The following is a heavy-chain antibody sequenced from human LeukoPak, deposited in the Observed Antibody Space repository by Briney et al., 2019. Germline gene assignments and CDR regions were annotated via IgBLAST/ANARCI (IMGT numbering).Heavy chain of an antibody. Sequence: GGSLRLSCAASGFTLSSYAMSWVRQTPGKGLEWVSTISVNAYYADSVKGRFTISRDNSKNTLHLQMNSLQAGDTALYYCVKAIRPFSSGNYYSCLDYWGQGSLVTVSS. CDR1: GFTLSSYA. CDR2: ISVNA. J-gene: IGHJ4*02. V-gene: IGHV3-23*01. D-gene: IGHD3-22*01. CDR3: VKAIRPFSSGNYYSCLDY.